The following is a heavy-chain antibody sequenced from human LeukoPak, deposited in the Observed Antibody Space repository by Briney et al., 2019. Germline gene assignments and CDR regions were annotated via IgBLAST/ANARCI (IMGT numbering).Heavy chain of an antibody. D-gene: IGHD3-22*01. CDR3: AKGAQVVIVYNRFDP. V-gene: IGHV3-23*01. J-gene: IGHJ5*02. CDR2: ISGSGGST. Sequence: GGSLRLTCAASGFTFSSYAMSWVRQAPGKGLGWVSAISGSGGSTYYADSVKGRFTISRDNSKNTLYLQMNSLRAEDTAVYYCAKGAQVVIVYNRFDPWGQGTLVTVSS. CDR1: GFTFSSYA.